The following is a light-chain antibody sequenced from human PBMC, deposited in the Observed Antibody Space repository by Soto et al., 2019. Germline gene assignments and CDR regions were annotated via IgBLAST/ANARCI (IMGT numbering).Light chain of an antibody. V-gene: IGKV3-20*01. Sequence: EIILTQCPANVSVSAGERATLSFRASQSISSTYLAWYQHKPGQAPRLLIYGAFSRATGIPDRFSGSGSGTDFTLTISRLEPEDFAVYYCQQYGSSPWTFGQGTKVEI. J-gene: IGKJ1*01. CDR2: GAF. CDR1: QSISSTY. CDR3: QQYGSSPWT.